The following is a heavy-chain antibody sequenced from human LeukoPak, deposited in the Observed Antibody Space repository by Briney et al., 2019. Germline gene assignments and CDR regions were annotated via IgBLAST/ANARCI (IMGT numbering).Heavy chain of an antibody. V-gene: IGHV3-20*01. Sequence: GGSLRLSCAASGFTFSSYAMSWVRQAPGKGLEWVSGINWNGGSTGYADSVKGRFTISRDNAKNSLYLQMNSLRAEDTALYHCARTVWFGESYFDYWGQGTLVTVSS. CDR3: ARTVWFGESYFDY. CDR2: INWNGGST. D-gene: IGHD3-10*01. J-gene: IGHJ4*02. CDR1: GFTFSSYA.